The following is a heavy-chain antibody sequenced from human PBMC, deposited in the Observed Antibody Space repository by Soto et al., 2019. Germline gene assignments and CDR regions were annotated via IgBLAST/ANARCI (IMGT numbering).Heavy chain of an antibody. Sequence: QVHLVQSGAEVKKPGSSVKVSCKASGGTFSSYAISWVRQAPGQGLEWMGGIIPIFGTPKYAQKFQGRVSITADKSTSTAYMELSSLRSEDTAVYYCARDRVGAPLRVDAFDIWGQGTMVTVSS. CDR3: ARDRVGAPLRVDAFDI. D-gene: IGHD3-16*01. CDR1: GGTFSSYA. CDR2: IIPIFGTP. V-gene: IGHV1-69*06. J-gene: IGHJ3*02.